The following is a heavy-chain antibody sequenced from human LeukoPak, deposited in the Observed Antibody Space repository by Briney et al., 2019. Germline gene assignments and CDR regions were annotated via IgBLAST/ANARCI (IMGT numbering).Heavy chain of an antibody. CDR3: ARDEPTVTTGPPVGS. J-gene: IGHJ4*02. V-gene: IGHV3-21*01. CDR2: IDFTSRYI. CDR1: GFTFSSYS. D-gene: IGHD4-17*01. Sequence: GGSLRLSCAASGFTFSSYSMNWVRQAPGKGLEWVSSIDFTSRYIYNADSVKGRFTTSRDNAKNTLYLQMHSLRAEDTAVYYCARDEPTVTTGPPVGSWGQGTLVTVSS.